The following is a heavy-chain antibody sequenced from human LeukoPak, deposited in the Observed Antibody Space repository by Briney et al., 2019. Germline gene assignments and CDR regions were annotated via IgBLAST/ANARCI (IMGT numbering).Heavy chain of an antibody. CDR1: GGSISSYY. CDR3: ARLGDGLDY. V-gene: IGHV4-59*08. J-gene: IGHJ4*02. D-gene: IGHD3-10*01. Sequence: SETLSLTCTVSGGSISSYYWRWIRQPPGKGLEGIGYIYYSGSTNYNPSLKSRVTISVGTSKSQFSLKLSSVTAADTAVYYCARLGDGLDYWGQGTLVTVSS. CDR2: IYYSGST.